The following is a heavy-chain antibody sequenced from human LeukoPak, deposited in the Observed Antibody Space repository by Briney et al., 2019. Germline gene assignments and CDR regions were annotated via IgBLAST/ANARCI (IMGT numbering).Heavy chain of an antibody. CDR3: ARARIAAAVGLDY. Sequence: PSETLSLTCTVSGYSISSGYYWGWIRQPPGKGLEWIGSIYHSGSTYYNPSLKSRVTISVDTSKNQFSLKLSSVTAADTAVYYCARARIAAAVGLDYWGLGTLVTASS. V-gene: IGHV4-38-2*02. J-gene: IGHJ4*02. CDR1: GYSISSGYY. D-gene: IGHD6-13*01. CDR2: IYHSGST.